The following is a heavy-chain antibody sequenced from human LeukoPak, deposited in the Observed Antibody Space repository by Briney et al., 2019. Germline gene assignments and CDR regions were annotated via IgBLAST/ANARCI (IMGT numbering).Heavy chain of an antibody. CDR3: ARDRRWFGDNWFDR. V-gene: IGHV4-39*06. CDR1: GCSISSSSYY. J-gene: IGHJ5*02. D-gene: IGHD3-10*01. CDR2: IYYSGST. Sequence: PSQTLSLTCTVSGCSISSSSYYWGWLRQPPGMGLEWVGSIYYSGSTYYNPSLKSRVIISVDTSKYQFPLMHSPVTAADTAFYYCARDRRWFGDNWFDRWGQGTLVTVAS.